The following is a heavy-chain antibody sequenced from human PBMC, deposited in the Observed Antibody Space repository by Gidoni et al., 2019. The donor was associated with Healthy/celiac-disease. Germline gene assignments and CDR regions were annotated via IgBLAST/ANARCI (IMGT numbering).Heavy chain of an antibody. J-gene: IGHJ4*02. V-gene: IGHV3-21*01. CDR3: ARDGLQSAGGNY. D-gene: IGHD4-4*01. CDR1: GFTFSSSS. CDR2: ISSSSSYI. Sequence: EVQLVESGGGLVKPGGSLRLSCAASGFTFSSSSMNWVRQAPGKGLGWVSSISSSSSYIYYADSVKGRFTISRDNAKNSLYLQMNSLRAEDTAVYYCARDGLQSAGGNYWGQGTLVTVSS.